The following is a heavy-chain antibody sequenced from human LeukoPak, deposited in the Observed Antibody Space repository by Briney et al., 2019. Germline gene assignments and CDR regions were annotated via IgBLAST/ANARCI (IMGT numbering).Heavy chain of an antibody. D-gene: IGHD3-10*01. CDR3: ARRLLLWFGESLNWFDP. Sequence: SQTLSLTCTVSGGSISSGGYSWSWIRQPPGKGLEWIGYIYHSGSTYYNPSLKSRVTISTDRSKSQFSLKLSSVTAADTAVYYCARRLLLWFGESLNWFDPWGQGTLVTVSS. CDR2: IYHSGST. J-gene: IGHJ5*02. CDR1: GGSISSGGYS. V-gene: IGHV4-30-2*01.